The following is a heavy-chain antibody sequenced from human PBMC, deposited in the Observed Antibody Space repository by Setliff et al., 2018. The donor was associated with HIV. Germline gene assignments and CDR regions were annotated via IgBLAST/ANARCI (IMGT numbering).Heavy chain of an antibody. CDR3: ATQRDIVMVPGQGGFDI. CDR2: ISVYNGNT. D-gene: IGHD2-2*01. Sequence: PGPSVKVSCKASTYTFSSYVINWVRQAPGQGLEWMGRISVYNGNTIYPQKLQGRVIMTTDTSTSTAYMELRSLRSDDTAMYYCATQRDIVMVPGQGGFDIWAQGTMVTVSS. V-gene: IGHV1-18*01. J-gene: IGHJ3*02. CDR1: TYTFSSYV.